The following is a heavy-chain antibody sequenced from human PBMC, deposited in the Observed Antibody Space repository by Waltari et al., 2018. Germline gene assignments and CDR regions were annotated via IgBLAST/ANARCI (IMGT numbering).Heavy chain of an antibody. Sequence: QVQLVQSGAEVEKPGASVKVSCMTSGYTFTNYGIHWVRQAPGQRLEWMGWINTDNGDTQFSPKFQIRDTFTRDTFASTVYMELSSLTSEDTAVYYCARGLHRTAWIVDYWGQGTLVTVSS. CDR2: INTDNGDT. J-gene: IGHJ4*02. V-gene: IGHV1-3*04. CDR3: ARGLHRTAWIVDY. CDR1: GYTFTNYG. D-gene: IGHD1-1*01.